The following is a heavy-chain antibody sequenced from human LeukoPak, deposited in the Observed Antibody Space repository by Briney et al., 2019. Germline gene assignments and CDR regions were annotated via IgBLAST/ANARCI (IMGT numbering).Heavy chain of an antibody. D-gene: IGHD3-10*01. CDR2: INPNTGGT. J-gene: IGHJ4*02. Sequence: ASVKVSCKASGYTFTDYYVHWVRRAPGQGLEWMGRINPNTGGTNYAQKFQGRVTMTRDTSISTAYMELSRLRSDDTAVYYCARERFYSSGNYNNRIDYWGQGTLVTVSS. CDR3: ARERFYSSGNYNNRIDY. CDR1: GYTFTDYY. V-gene: IGHV1-2*06.